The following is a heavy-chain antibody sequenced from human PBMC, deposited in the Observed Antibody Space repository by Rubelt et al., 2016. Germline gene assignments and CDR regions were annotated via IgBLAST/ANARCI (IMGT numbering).Heavy chain of an antibody. CDR3: ARGARRYSMDPRNAFDI. Sequence: QVQLVQSGAEVKKPGASVKVSCKASGYTFTSYGISWVRQAPGQGLEWMGWISAYHGNTNYAQKRQGRVTMTTEPSTSTAYMERRSLGSDDTAVYYCARGARRYSMDPRNAFDIWGQGTMVTVSS. CDR1: GYTFTSYG. CDR2: ISAYHGNT. J-gene: IGHJ3*02. V-gene: IGHV1-18*01. D-gene: IGHD4-11*01.